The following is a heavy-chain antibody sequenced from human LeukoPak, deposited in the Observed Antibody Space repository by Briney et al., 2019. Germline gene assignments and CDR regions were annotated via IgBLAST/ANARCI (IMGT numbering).Heavy chain of an antibody. CDR3: ASRSCSGGSCYCDGY. J-gene: IGHJ4*02. D-gene: IGHD2-15*01. CDR2: ISSSSSYI. CDR1: GFTFNTYS. V-gene: IGHV3-21*01. Sequence: GGSLRLSCAASGFTFNTYSMNWVRQAPGKGLEWVSSISSSSSYIYYADSVKGRFTISRDNAKNSLYLQMNSLRAEDTAVYYCASRSCSGGSCYCDGYWGQGALVTVSS.